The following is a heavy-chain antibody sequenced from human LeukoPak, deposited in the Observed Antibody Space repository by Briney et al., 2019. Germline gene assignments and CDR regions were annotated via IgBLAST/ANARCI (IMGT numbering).Heavy chain of an antibody. J-gene: IGHJ4*02. Sequence: GGSLRLSCVASGFTFRNYGMHWIRQAPGKGLEWVSVIFYDGSKKYYADFVKGRFTISRDNSKDVVYLQMDSLRAEDTAFYYCARSLGETTFDWWGQGTLVTVPS. CDR2: IFYDGSKK. CDR1: GFTFRNYG. V-gene: IGHV3-33*01. D-gene: IGHD3-16*01. CDR3: ARSLGETTFDW.